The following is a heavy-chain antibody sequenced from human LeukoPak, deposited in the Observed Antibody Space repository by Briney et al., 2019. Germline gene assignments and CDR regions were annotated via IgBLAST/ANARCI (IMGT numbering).Heavy chain of an antibody. V-gene: IGHV3-23*01. CDR3: AKDPTAAGTAEYFQH. CDR2: ISGSGGSA. D-gene: IGHD6-13*01. Sequence: GGSLRLSCAASGFTFSSYAISWVRQAPGKGLEWVSVISGSGGSAYYADSVKGRFTISRDNSKNTLYLQMNSLRAEDTAVYYCAKDPTAAGTAEYFQHWGQGTLVTVSS. J-gene: IGHJ1*01. CDR1: GFTFSSYA.